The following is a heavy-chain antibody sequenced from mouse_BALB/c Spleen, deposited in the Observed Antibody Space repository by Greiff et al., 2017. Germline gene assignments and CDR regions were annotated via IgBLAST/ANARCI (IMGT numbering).Heavy chain of an antibody. J-gene: IGHJ1*01. D-gene: IGHD2-3*01. CDR3: ARRWLLQYFDV. CDR1: GYSITSGYY. Sequence: EVQLQESGPGLVKPSQSLSLTCSVTGYSITSGYYWNWIRQFPGNKLEWMGYISYDGSNNYNPSLKNRISITRDTSKNQFFLKLNSVTTEDTATYYCARRWLLQYFDVWGAGTTVTVAS. V-gene: IGHV3-6*02. CDR2: ISYDGSN.